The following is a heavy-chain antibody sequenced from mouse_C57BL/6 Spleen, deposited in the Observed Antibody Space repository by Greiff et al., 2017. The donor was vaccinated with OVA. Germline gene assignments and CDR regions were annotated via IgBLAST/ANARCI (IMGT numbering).Heavy chain of an antibody. CDR1: GFTFSSYA. Sequence: EVKLMESGGGLVKPGGSLKLSCAASGFTFSSYAMSWVRQTPEQRLEWVATISDGGSYTYYPDNVKGRFTISRDNANNNLYLQMSHLKSEDTAMYYCARGGYGSSYFDVWGTGTTVTVSS. D-gene: IGHD1-1*01. V-gene: IGHV5-4*03. CDR2: ISDGGSYT. CDR3: ARGGYGSSYFDV. J-gene: IGHJ1*03.